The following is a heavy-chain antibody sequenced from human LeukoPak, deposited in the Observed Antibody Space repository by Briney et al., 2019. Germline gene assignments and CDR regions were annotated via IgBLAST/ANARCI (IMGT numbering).Heavy chain of an antibody. Sequence: SETLSLTCTVSGGSISSSSYYWGWIRQPPGKGLEWLGSIYYSGSTYYNPSLKSRVTISVDTSKNQFSLKLSSVTAADTAVYYCARPGYSSGFTYAFDIWGQGTMVTVSS. CDR2: IYYSGST. CDR3: ARPGYSSGFTYAFDI. D-gene: IGHD6-19*01. CDR1: GGSISSSSYY. J-gene: IGHJ3*02. V-gene: IGHV4-39*01.